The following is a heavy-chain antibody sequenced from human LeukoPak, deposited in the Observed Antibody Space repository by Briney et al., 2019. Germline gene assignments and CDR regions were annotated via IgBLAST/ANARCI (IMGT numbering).Heavy chain of an antibody. CDR2: ITSSGSYI. CDR1: GFTFSSYA. CDR3: AREFRGHWFDP. D-gene: IGHD2-21*01. V-gene: IGHV3-21*01. Sequence: PGGSLRLSCAASGFTFSSYAMHWVCQAPGKGLEWVSSITSSGSYIYYADSVKGRFTISRDNAKNSLYLRMNSLRAEDTAVYYCAREFRGHWFDPWGQGTLVTVSS. J-gene: IGHJ5*02.